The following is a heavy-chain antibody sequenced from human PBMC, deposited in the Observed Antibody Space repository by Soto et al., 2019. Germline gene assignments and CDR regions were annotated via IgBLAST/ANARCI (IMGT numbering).Heavy chain of an antibody. CDR3: ARDGESYGDLIDY. D-gene: IGHD4-17*01. Sequence: GGSLRLSCAASGFTVSSNYMSWVRQAPGKGLEWVSVIYSGGSTYYADSVKGRFTISRDNSKNTLYLQMNSLRAEDTAVYYCARDGESYGDLIDYWGQGTLVTVSS. CDR1: GFTVSSNY. J-gene: IGHJ4*02. V-gene: IGHV3-66*01. CDR2: IYSGGST.